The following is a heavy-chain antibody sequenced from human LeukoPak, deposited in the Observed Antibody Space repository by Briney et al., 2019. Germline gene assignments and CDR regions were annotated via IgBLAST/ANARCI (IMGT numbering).Heavy chain of an antibody. CDR1: GGSISSYY. V-gene: IGHV4-59*01. CDR3: ARIKLDVLRYFDWLENPDAFDI. CDR2: ISYSGNT. Sequence: SETLSLTCTVSGGSISSYYWSWIRQPPGKGLEWIGSISYSGNTNYNPFLKSRVTISLDTSKNQLSLKLSSVTPADTAVYYCARIKLDVLRYFDWLENPDAFDIWGQGTMVTVSS. D-gene: IGHD3-9*01. J-gene: IGHJ3*02.